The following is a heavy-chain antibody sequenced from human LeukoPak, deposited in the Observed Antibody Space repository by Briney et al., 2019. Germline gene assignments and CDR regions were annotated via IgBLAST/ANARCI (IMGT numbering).Heavy chain of an antibody. CDR1: GYTFTSYG. Sequence: ASVKVSCKASGYTFTSYGISWVRQAPGQGLEWMGWINPNSGGTNYAQKFQGRVTMTRDTSISTAYMELSRLRSDDTAVYYCERDPYYFDSSGQKGYYYYGMDVWGQGTTVTVSS. D-gene: IGHD3-22*01. V-gene: IGHV1-2*02. CDR2: INPNSGGT. J-gene: IGHJ6*02. CDR3: ERDPYYFDSSGQKGYYYYGMDV.